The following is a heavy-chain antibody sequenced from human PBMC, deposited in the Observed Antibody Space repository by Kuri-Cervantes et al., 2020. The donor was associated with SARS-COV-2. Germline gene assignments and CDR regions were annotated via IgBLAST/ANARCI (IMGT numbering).Heavy chain of an antibody. J-gene: IGHJ1*01. Sequence: GESLKISCAASEFTFSSYGMHWVRQAPGKGLGWVAVISYDGSNKYYADSVKGRFTISRDNSKNTLYLQMNSLRAEDTAVYYCAKEMGATKYFQHWGQGTLVTVSS. D-gene: IGHD1-26*01. CDR1: EFTFSSYG. CDR3: AKEMGATKYFQH. CDR2: ISYDGSNK. V-gene: IGHV3-30*18.